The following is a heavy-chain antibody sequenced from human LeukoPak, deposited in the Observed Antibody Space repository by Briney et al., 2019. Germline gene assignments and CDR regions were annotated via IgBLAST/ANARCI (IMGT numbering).Heavy chain of an antibody. CDR2: ISGSGGST. V-gene: IGHV3-23*01. CDR1: GFTFSSYS. CDR3: AKARRYCSGGSCYPIDY. D-gene: IGHD2-15*01. J-gene: IGHJ4*02. Sequence: GGSLRLSCAASGFTFSSYSMSWVRQAPGKGLEWVSAISGSGGSTYYADSVKGRFTISRDNSKNTLYLQMNSLRAEDTAVYYCAKARRYCSGGSCYPIDYWGQGTLVTVSS.